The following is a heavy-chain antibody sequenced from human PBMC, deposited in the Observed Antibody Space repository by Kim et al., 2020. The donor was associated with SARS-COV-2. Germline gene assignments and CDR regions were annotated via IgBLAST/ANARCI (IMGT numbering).Heavy chain of an antibody. CDR3: ARDEGTRLPAARGRGWFDP. D-gene: IGHD2-2*01. V-gene: IGHV3-21*01. CDR1: GFTFSSYS. CDR2: ISSSSSYI. Sequence: GGSLRLSCAASGFTFSSYSMNWVRQAPGKGLEWVSSISSSSSYIYYADSVKGRFTISRDNAKNSLYLQMNSLRAEDTAVYYCARDEGTRLPAARGRGWFDPWGQGTLVTISS. J-gene: IGHJ5*02.